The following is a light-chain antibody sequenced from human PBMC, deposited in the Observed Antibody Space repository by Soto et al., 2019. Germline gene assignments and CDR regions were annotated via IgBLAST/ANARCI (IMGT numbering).Light chain of an antibody. CDR3: HQYGGSPPFT. Sequence: EIVLTQSPGTLSLSPGERATLSCRASQSVSSNYLAWYQQKPGQAPRLLIYGASNRASGIPDRFSGGGSGAGFTLTINRLEPEDFAVYFCHQYGGSPPFTFGQGTKLEIK. CDR2: GAS. J-gene: IGKJ2*01. CDR1: QSVSSNY. V-gene: IGKV3-20*01.